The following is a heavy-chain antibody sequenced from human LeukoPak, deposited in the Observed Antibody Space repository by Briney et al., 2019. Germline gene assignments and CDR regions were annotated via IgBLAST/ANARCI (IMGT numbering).Heavy chain of an antibody. J-gene: IGHJ4*02. CDR3: ERVDRGGSGSGVIDY. CDR1: GYTFRSFD. V-gene: IGHV1-18*01. CDR2: ISTYNGNT. D-gene: IGHD3-10*01. Sequence: ASVKVSCKASGYTFRSFDISWVRQAPGQGLEWMGWISTYNGNTNYAQNLQGRVTMTTDTSTSTAYMELRSLRYDDTAEYFCERVDRGGSGSGVIDYWGQGTLVTVSS.